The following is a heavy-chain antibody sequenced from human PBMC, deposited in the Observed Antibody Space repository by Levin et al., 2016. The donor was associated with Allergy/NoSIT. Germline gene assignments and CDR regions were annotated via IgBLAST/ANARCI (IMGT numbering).Heavy chain of an antibody. CDR3: AKDIRRDIFGWFDP. D-gene: IGHD3-9*01. V-gene: IGHV3-9*01. J-gene: IGHJ5*02. Sequence: VRQAPGKGLEWVSGISWNSGSIGYADSVKGRFTISRDNAKNSLYLQMNSLRAEDTALYYCAKDIRRDIFGWFDPWGQGTLVTVSS. CDR2: ISWNSGSI.